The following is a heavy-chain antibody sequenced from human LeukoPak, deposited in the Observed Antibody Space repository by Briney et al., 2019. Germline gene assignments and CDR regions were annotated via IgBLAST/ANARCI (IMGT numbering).Heavy chain of an antibody. V-gene: IGHV1-18*01. CDR1: GYTFTSYG. J-gene: IGHJ5*02. Sequence: ASVKISCKASGYTFTSYGISWVRQAPGQGLKWMGWISAYNGNTNYAQKLQGRVTMTTDTSTSTAYMELRSLRSDDTAVYYCARDNKRKWFDPSGQGTLVTVSS. D-gene: IGHD2/OR15-2a*01. CDR2: ISAYNGNT. CDR3: ARDNKRKWFDP.